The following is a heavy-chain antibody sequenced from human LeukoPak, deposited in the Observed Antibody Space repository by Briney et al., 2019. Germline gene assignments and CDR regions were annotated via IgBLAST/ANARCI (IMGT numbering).Heavy chain of an antibody. J-gene: IGHJ3*02. V-gene: IGHV3-7*03. CDR3: ASSGYSGHTRAFDI. D-gene: IGHD5-12*01. CDR2: IKQEGSEH. CDR1: GFTFSRHW. Sequence: GGSLRLSCAASGFTFSRHWMSWVRQASGKGLEWVATIKQEGSEHYYVDSVKGRFTISRDDATNSLSLQMNSLRAEDTAVYYCASSGYSGHTRAFDIWGQGTMVTVSS.